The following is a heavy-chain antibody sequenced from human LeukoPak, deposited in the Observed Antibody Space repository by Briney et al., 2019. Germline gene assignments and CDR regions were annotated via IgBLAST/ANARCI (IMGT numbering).Heavy chain of an antibody. Sequence: GGSLGLSCAASGFTFSDYWMHWVRQAPGKGLVWVSRVNRDGSSTSYADSVKGRFTISRDNAKNTLSLQMNSLRAEDTAVYYCARDRSISAACDTYWGQGTLVTVSS. V-gene: IGHV3-74*01. J-gene: IGHJ4*02. CDR1: GFTFSDYW. CDR3: ARDRSISAACDTY. D-gene: IGHD6-13*01. CDR2: VNRDGSST.